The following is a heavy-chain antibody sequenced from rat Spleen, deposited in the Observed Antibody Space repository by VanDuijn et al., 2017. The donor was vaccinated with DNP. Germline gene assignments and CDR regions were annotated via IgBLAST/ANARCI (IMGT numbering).Heavy chain of an antibody. CDR2: ITSRGDTT. J-gene: IGHJ3*01. Sequence: EVQLVESGGGLVQPGRSLKLSCVVSGFTFNNYWMTWIRQVPGRGLEWLASITSRGDTTYYPDSVKGRFTISRANAKNTLYLQMNSLRSEDTATYYCARHEDYSSYIYGFAYWGQGTLVTVSS. CDR3: ARHEDYSSYIYGFAY. V-gene: IGHV5-31*01. D-gene: IGHD1-2*01. CDR1: GFTFNNYW.